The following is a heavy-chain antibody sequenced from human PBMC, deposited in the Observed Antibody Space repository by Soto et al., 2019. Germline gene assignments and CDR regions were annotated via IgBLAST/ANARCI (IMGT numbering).Heavy chain of an antibody. CDR2: INAGNGNT. V-gene: IGHV1-3*01. CDR1: GYTFTSYA. D-gene: IGHD6-19*01. CDR3: ARVGGDSSGWYWSENNWFDP. J-gene: IGHJ5*02. Sequence: ALVKVSCKASGYTFTSYAMHWVRQAPGQRLEWMGWINAGNGNTKYSQKFQGRVTITRDTSASTAYMELSSLRSEDTAVYYCARVGGDSSGWYWSENNWFDPWGQGTLVTVSS.